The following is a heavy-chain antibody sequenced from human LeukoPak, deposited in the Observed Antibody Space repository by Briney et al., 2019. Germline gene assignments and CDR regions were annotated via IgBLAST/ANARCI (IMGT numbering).Heavy chain of an antibody. D-gene: IGHD2-2*01. CDR3: AKDLGCSSTSCYAGTFYYYYYGMDV. J-gene: IGHJ6*02. V-gene: IGHV3-23*01. CDR2: ISGSGGST. Sequence: GGSLRLSCAASGFTFSSYAMSWVRQAPGKGLEWVSAISGSGGSTYYADSVKGRFTISRDNSKNTLYLQMNSMRAEDTAVYYCAKDLGCSSTSCYAGTFYYYYYGMDVWGQGTTVTVSS. CDR1: GFTFSSYA.